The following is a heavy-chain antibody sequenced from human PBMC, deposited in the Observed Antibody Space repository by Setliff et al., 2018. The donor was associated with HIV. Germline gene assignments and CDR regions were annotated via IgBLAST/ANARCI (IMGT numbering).Heavy chain of an antibody. D-gene: IGHD5-18*01. V-gene: IGHV3-21*01. CDR1: GFSISPYT. CDR2: ISANSIYM. Sequence: GGSLRLSCVASGFSISPYTLTWVRQVPGEGLEWVSFISANSIYMYYADSVRGRFTISRDNGKNSLYPQMNSLRAEDTAVYYCAVTSMASSFDYWGQGALVTVSS. CDR3: AVTSMASSFDY. J-gene: IGHJ4*02.